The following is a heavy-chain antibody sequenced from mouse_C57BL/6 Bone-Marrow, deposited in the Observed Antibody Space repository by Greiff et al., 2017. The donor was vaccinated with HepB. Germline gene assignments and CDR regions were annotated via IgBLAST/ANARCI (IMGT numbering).Heavy chain of an antibody. D-gene: IGHD2-4*01. CDR1: GFTFSDYY. J-gene: IGHJ1*03. CDR2: ISNGGGST. V-gene: IGHV5-12*01. Sequence: EVQRVESGGGLVQPGGSLKLSCAASGFTFSDYYMYWVRQTPEKRLEWVAYISNGGGSTYYPDTVKGRFTISRDNAKNTLYLQMSRLKSEDTAMYYCARHDDSWYFDVWGTGTTVTFSS. CDR3: ARHDDSWYFDV.